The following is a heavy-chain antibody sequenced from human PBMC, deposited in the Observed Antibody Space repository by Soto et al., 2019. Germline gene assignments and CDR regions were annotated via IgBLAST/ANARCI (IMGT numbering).Heavy chain of an antibody. CDR1: GGTFSSYA. J-gene: IGHJ5*02. V-gene: IGHV1-69*01. Sequence: QVQLVQSGAEVKKPGSSVKVSCKASGGTFSSYAISWVRQAPGQGLEWMGGIIPIFGTANYAQKFQGRVTITADESTSTAYMELSSLRYEDTAVYYCARIGRRYSSSGNWFDTWCQGTLVTVSS. CDR3: ARIGRRYSSSGNWFDT. D-gene: IGHD6-13*01. CDR2: IIPIFGTA.